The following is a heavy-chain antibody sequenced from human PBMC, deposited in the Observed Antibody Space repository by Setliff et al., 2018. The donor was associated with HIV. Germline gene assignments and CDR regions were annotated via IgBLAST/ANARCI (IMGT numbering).Heavy chain of an antibody. J-gene: IGHJ3*02. CDR1: GFTFSNYA. CDR3: AKSRITSQYDALDI. V-gene: IGHV3-23*01. D-gene: IGHD2-2*01. CDR2: ITSSGDNT. Sequence: GESLRPSCAAPGFTFSNYAMTWVRQAPGKGLEWVSVITSSGDNTYYADFVKGRFTISRDNSKNTVYLQMNSLRVDDTAVYYCAKSRITSQYDALDIWGQGTMVTVSS.